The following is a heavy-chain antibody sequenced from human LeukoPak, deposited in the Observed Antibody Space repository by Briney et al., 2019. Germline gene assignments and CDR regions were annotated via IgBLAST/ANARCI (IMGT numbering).Heavy chain of an antibody. Sequence: PSQTLSLTCTVSGGSVSSSTYYWGWIRQPPGKGLEWIENICYSGSTYYNPSLTSRVTMSVDTSNNQFSLKMHSVTAADTAVYYCARLSKGRFFDYIFDNWGQGTLVTVSS. D-gene: IGHD3-9*01. J-gene: IGHJ4*02. CDR1: GGSVSSSTYY. CDR2: ICYSGST. V-gene: IGHV4-39*01. CDR3: ARLSKGRFFDYIFDN.